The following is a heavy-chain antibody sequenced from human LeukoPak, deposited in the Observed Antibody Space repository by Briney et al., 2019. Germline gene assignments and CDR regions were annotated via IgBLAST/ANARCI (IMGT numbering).Heavy chain of an antibody. CDR3: AKDSPNCSGGSCYIGWFDP. D-gene: IGHD2-15*01. J-gene: IGHJ5*02. V-gene: IGHV3-30*18. CDR1: GLTFSSYG. CDR2: ISYDGSNK. Sequence: PGGSLRLSCAASGLTFSSYGMHWVRQAPGKGLEWVAVISYDGSNKYYADSVKGRFTISRDNSKNTLYLQMNSLRAEDTAVYYCAKDSPNCSGGSCYIGWFDPWGQGTLVTVSS.